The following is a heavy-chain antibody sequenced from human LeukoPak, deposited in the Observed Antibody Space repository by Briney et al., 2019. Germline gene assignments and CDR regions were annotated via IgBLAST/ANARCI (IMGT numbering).Heavy chain of an antibody. D-gene: IGHD5-24*01. CDR3: ASAKDGYSSYDY. Sequence: GSSVKLSCKASGGTFSTYTITWVRQAPGQAPEWMGRITPIFDVTTYAQKLQGRLTITADKSTSTAYMELSSLRSEDTAVYCCASAKDGYSSYDYWGQGTLVTVSS. J-gene: IGHJ4*02. V-gene: IGHV1-69*02. CDR1: GGTFSTYT. CDR2: ITPIFDVT.